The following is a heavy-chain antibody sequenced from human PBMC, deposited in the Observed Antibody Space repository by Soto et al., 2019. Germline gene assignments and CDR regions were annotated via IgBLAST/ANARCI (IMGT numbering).Heavy chain of an antibody. Sequence: QITLKESGPTLVKPTQTLTLTCTFSGFSLSTSGVGVGWIRQPPGKALEWLALIYWDDDKRDSPSLKSRLTLTKDTSKNQVVLTMTNMDPVDTATYYCAHRPSYCSGGSCYSGFDYWGQGTLVTVSS. J-gene: IGHJ4*02. CDR1: GFSLSTSGVG. D-gene: IGHD2-15*01. CDR3: AHRPSYCSGGSCYSGFDY. CDR2: IYWDDDK. V-gene: IGHV2-5*02.